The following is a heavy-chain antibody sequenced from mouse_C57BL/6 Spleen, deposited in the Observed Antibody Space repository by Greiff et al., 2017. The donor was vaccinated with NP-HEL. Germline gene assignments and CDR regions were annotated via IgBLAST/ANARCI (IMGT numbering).Heavy chain of an antibody. Sequence: VQLQQSGAELAKPGASVKLSCKASGYTFTSYWMHWVKQRPGQGLEWIGYINPSSGYTKYNQKFKDKATVTADKSSSTAYMQLSSLTYEDSAVYYCASESDGYYAWFAYWGQGTLVTVSA. CDR1: GYTFTSYW. CDR2: INPSSGYT. V-gene: IGHV1-7*01. CDR3: ASESDGYYAWFAY. D-gene: IGHD2-3*01. J-gene: IGHJ3*01.